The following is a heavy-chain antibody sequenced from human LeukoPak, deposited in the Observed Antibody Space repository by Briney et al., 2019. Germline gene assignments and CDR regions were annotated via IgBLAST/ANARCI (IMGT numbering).Heavy chain of an antibody. CDR3: ARLYGGYGDYYFDC. CDR1: GFTFSSYW. V-gene: IGHV3-74*01. CDR2: INSDGSST. Sequence: PGGSLRLSCAASGFTFSSYWMHWVRQAPGKGLVWVSLINSDGSSTNYADSVKGRFTISRDNAKNTLYLQMNSLRAEDTAVYYCARLYGGYGDYYFDCWGQGTLVTVSS. J-gene: IGHJ4*02. D-gene: IGHD4-17*01.